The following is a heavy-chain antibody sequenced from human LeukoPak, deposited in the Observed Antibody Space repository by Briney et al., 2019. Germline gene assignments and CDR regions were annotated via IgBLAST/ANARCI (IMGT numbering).Heavy chain of an antibody. V-gene: IGHV3-23*01. CDR1: GFTFSSNA. CDR3: AKPRGPTWGSLYIDY. D-gene: IGHD7-27*01. Sequence: SGGSLRLSCAASGFTFSSNAMNWVSHVQGKGMEWVSSIHGNGSDTYYADAVKGRFTISRDNSKNTLYLQMNNLRAEDTAVYYCAKPRGPTWGSLYIDYWGQGTLVTVSS. J-gene: IGHJ4*02. CDR2: IHGNGSDT.